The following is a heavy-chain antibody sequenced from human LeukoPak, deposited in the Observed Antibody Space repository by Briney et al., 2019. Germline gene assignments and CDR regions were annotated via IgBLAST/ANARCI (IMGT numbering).Heavy chain of an antibody. CDR2: INHSGST. CDR1: GGSFSGYY. Sequence: SETLSLTCAVYGGSFSGYYWSWIRQPPGKGLEWIGEINHSGSTNYNPSLKSRVTISVDTSKNQFSLKLSSVTAADTAVYYCARDRKAGLFDYWGQGTLATVSS. V-gene: IGHV4-34*01. CDR3: ARDRKAGLFDY. D-gene: IGHD1-14*01. J-gene: IGHJ4*02.